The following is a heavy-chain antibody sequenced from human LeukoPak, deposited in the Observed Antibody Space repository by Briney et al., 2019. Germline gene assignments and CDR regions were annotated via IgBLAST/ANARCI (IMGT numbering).Heavy chain of an antibody. Sequence: QTGGSLRLSCAASGFTFSSYDMHWVRQATGKGLEWVPAIGTDGDTFYPGSVKGRFTISRDNAENSLYLQMNSLRAEDTAVYCCARIGVDAFDIWGQGTMVTVSS. CDR1: GFTFSSYD. V-gene: IGHV3-13*01. J-gene: IGHJ3*02. CDR2: IGTDGDT. CDR3: ARIGVDAFDI.